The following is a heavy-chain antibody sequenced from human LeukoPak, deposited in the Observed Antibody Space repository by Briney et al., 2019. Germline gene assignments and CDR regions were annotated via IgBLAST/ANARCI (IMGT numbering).Heavy chain of an antibody. CDR3: ARRGVTGEYFDY. D-gene: IGHD4-11*01. CDR2: FYYDGST. CDR1: GGSLSSRSYY. Sequence: SETLSLTCAVSGGSLSSRSYYWGWIRQPPGKGLECIGSFYYDGSTYSNPSLKSRFTISVDTSKNQFSLKLSSVTAADTAVYYCARRGVTGEYFDYWGPGTLVTVSS. V-gene: IGHV4-39*01. J-gene: IGHJ4*02.